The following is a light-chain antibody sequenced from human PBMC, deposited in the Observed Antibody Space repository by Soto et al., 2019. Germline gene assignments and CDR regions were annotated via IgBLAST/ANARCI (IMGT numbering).Light chain of an antibody. V-gene: IGLV2-23*03. J-gene: IGLJ1*01. CDR3: CSYAGSSTFPYV. Sequence: QSALTQPASVSGSPGQSSTISCTGTSSDVGSYNLVSWYQQHPGKAPKLMIYEGSKRPSGVSNRVSGSKSGNTASLTISGLQAEDEADYYCCSYAGSSTFPYVFGTGTKLTVL. CDR2: EGS. CDR1: SSDVGSYNL.